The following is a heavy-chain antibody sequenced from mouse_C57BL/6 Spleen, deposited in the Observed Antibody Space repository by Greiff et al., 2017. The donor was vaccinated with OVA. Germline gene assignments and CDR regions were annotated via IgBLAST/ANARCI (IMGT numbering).Heavy chain of an antibody. D-gene: IGHD2-5*01. V-gene: IGHV14-4*01. CDR1: GFNIKDDY. J-gene: IGHJ3*01. CDR3: TPYSNYGEAWFAY. CDR2: IDPENGDT. Sequence: EVQLQQSGAELVRPGASVKLSCTASGFNIKDDYMHWVKQRPEQGLEWIGWIDPENGDTEYASKFQGKATITADTSSNTAYLQLSSLTSEDTAVYYFTPYSNYGEAWFAYWGQGTLVTVSA.